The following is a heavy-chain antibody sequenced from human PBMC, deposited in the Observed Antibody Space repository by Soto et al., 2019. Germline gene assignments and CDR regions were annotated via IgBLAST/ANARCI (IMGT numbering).Heavy chain of an antibody. CDR3: ARAPSYYYDSSGYQAHDY. Sequence: GGSLRLSCAASGFTFSSYGMHWVRQAPGKGLEWVAVISYDGSNKYYADSVKGRFTISRDSSKNTLYLQMNSLRAEDTAVYYCARAPSYYYDSSGYQAHDYWGQGTLVTVSS. D-gene: IGHD3-22*01. CDR1: GFTFSSYG. V-gene: IGHV3-30*03. J-gene: IGHJ4*02. CDR2: ISYDGSNK.